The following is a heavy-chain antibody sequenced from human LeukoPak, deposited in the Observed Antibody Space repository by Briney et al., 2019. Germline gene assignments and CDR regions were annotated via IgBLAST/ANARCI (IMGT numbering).Heavy chain of an antibody. D-gene: IGHD1-1*01. CDR1: GFTFSSFD. J-gene: IGHJ6*03. Sequence: GGSLRLSCAASGFTFSSFDIHWVRQPTGQGLEWVSTIGTASDTYYPGSVEGRFTLSRDNAKNSLYLQMNSLTAGDTAVYYCARGPPRGKYYYMDVWGKGTTVTVSS. V-gene: IGHV3-13*01. CDR3: ARGPPRGKYYYMDV. CDR2: IGTASDT.